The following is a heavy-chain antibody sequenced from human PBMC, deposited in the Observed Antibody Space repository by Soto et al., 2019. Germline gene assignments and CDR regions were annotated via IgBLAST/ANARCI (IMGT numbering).Heavy chain of an antibody. D-gene: IGHD1-1*01. J-gene: IGHJ3*02. CDR3: VKVHWNDLFDAFDI. V-gene: IGHV3-30*18. Sequence: QVQLVESGGGVVQPGRSLRLSCAASGFIFNTYGMHWVRQAPGKGLERVAVISFDGRTTYYADSMKGRFTSSRDNSKSTLYLQMNSLRPEDTAVYYCVKVHWNDLFDAFDIWGQGTMFTVSS. CDR2: ISFDGRTT. CDR1: GFIFNTYG.